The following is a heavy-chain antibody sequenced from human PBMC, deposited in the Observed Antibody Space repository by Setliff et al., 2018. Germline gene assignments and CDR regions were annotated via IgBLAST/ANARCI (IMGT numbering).Heavy chain of an antibody. CDR3: ASKGGYDFPHYFDY. Sequence: SVKVSCKASGGTFSSYAISWVRQAPGQGLEWVGGIIPILGIANYAQKFQGRVTITADESTSTAYMELSSLRSEDTAVYYCASKGGYDFPHYFDYWGQGTLVTVSS. D-gene: IGHD5-12*01. J-gene: IGHJ4*02. CDR2: IIPILGIA. V-gene: IGHV1-69*10. CDR1: GGTFSSYA.